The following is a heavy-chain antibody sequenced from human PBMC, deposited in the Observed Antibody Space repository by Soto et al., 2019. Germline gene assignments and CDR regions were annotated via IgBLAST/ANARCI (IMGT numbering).Heavy chain of an antibody. D-gene: IGHD1-26*01. CDR1: GGSISSSSYY. CDR3: ARPLGGDAFDI. V-gene: IGHV4-39*01. J-gene: IGHJ3*02. Sequence: SETLSLTCTVSGGSISSSSYYWGWIRQPPGKGLEWIGSIYYSGSTYYNPSLKSRVTISVDTSKNQFSLKRSSVPAADTAVYYCARPLGGDAFDIWGQGTMVTVSS. CDR2: IYYSGST.